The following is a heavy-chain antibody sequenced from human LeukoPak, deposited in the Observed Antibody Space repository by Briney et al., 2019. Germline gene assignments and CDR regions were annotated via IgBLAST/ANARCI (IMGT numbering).Heavy chain of an antibody. CDR2: ISYDGSNK. Sequence: GRSLRLSCAASGFTVSSNYMSWVRQAPGKGLEWVAVISYDGSNKYYADSVKGRFTISRDNSKNTLYLQMNSLRAEDTAVYYCARDGFDYGELGFDYWGQGTLVTVSS. V-gene: IGHV3-30*14. D-gene: IGHD4-17*01. CDR3: ARDGFDYGELGFDY. J-gene: IGHJ4*02. CDR1: GFTVSSNY.